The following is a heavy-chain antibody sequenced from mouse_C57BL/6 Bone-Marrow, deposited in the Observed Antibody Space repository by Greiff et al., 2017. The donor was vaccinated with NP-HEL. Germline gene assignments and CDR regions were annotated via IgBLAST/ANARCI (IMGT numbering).Heavy chain of an antibody. CDR3: TGGIYYDYPWFAY. D-gene: IGHD2-4*01. V-gene: IGHV14-4*01. CDR1: GFNIKDDY. CDR2: IDPENGDT. Sequence: EVQLQESGAELVRPGASVKLSCTASGFNIKDDYMHWVKQRPEQGLEWIGWIDPENGDTEYASKFQGKATITADTSSNTAYLQLSSLTSEDTAVYYCTGGIYYDYPWFAYWGQGTLVTVSA. J-gene: IGHJ3*01.